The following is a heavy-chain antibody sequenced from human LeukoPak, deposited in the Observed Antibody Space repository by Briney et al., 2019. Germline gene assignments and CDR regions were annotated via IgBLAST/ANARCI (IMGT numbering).Heavy chain of an antibody. V-gene: IGHV3-30*04. Sequence: PGGSLRLSCAASGFTFSSYAMHWVRQAPGKGLEWVAVISYDGSNKYYADSVKGRFTISRDNSKNTLYLQMNSLRAEDTAVYYCAKEYQLPHYDILTGYPDYWGQGTLVTVSS. CDR1: GFTFSSYA. CDR2: ISYDGSNK. D-gene: IGHD3-9*01. J-gene: IGHJ4*02. CDR3: AKEYQLPHYDILTGYPDY.